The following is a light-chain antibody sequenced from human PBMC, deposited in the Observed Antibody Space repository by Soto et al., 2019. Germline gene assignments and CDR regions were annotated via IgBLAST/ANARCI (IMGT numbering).Light chain of an antibody. V-gene: IGKV3-20*01. Sequence: ILFTQAPATLSLFPGERATLSCRASQSVSSYLACYQQKPGQATRLIIYGASSRANGIPDRFSGSGSGTDFTLTLSRLEPQDFAVYYCQQYGSSLPITFGQGTRLDIK. J-gene: IGKJ5*01. CDR1: QSVSSY. CDR2: GAS. CDR3: QQYGSSLPIT.